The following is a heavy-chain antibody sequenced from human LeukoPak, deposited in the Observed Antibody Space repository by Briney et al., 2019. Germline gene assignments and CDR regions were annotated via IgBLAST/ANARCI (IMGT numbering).Heavy chain of an antibody. D-gene: IGHD4-23*01. J-gene: IGHJ4*02. CDR2: IYYSGST. CDR1: VGSISSYY. Sequence: PSETLSLTCTVSVGSISSYYWRWIRQPPGKGREWIGYIYYSGSTNYNPSLKSRVTISVDTSKNQFSLKLSSVTAADTAVYYCARIEDYGGNSVNYWGQGTLVTVSS. CDR3: ARIEDYGGNSVNY. V-gene: IGHV4-59*01.